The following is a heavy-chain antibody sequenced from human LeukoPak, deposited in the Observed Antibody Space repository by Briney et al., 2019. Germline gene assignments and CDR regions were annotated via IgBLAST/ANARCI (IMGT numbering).Heavy chain of an antibody. CDR2: ISGSGSTT. CDR1: GFTFSSYA. Sequence: PGGSRRLSCAASGFTFSSYAMNWVRQAPGKGLEWVSAISGSGSTTYYADSVKGRFTISRDNSKNTLFLQMNSLTAEDTAIYSCARPRLEYCSGGSCFDAFDIWGQGTMVTVSS. V-gene: IGHV3-23*01. CDR3: ARPRLEYCSGGSCFDAFDI. D-gene: IGHD2-15*01. J-gene: IGHJ3*02.